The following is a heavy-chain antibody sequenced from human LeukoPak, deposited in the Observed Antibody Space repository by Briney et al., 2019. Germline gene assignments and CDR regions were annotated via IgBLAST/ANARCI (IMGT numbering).Heavy chain of an antibody. Sequence: GGPLRLSCAASGFTFSSYSMNWVRQAPGKGLEWVSYISSSSSTIYYADSVKGRFTISRDNAKNSLYLQMNSLRAEDTAVYYCARVPTTIYPYFDYWGQGTLVTVSS. J-gene: IGHJ4*02. V-gene: IGHV3-48*01. CDR2: ISSSSSTI. CDR1: GFTFSSYS. D-gene: IGHD4-17*01. CDR3: ARVPTTIYPYFDY.